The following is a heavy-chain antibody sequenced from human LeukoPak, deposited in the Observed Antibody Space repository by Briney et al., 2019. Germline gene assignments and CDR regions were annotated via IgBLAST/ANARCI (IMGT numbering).Heavy chain of an antibody. J-gene: IGHJ4*02. V-gene: IGHV3-23*01. CDR1: AFTFSSYA. Sequence: PGGSLRLSCVGSAFTFSSYAMSWVRQAPGKGLEWVSAIVGSGTNTYYADSAKGRFTISRDNSKNTVYLQMNSLRADDTAVYYCAKDSTIFGANTHFDYWGQGTLVTVSS. CDR3: AKDSTIFGANTHFDY. D-gene: IGHD3-3*01. CDR2: IVGSGTNT.